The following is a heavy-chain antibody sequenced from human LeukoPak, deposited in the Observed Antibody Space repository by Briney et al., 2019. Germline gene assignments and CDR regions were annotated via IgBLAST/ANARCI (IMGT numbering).Heavy chain of an antibody. CDR1: GFTFSSYS. CDR3: ARDPPVATVTNYYGMDV. D-gene: IGHD5-12*01. CDR2: INWNGGST. J-gene: IGHJ6*02. Sequence: GGSLRLSCAASGFTFSSYSMNWVRQAPGKGLEWVSGINWNGGSTGYADSVKGRFTISRDNAKNSLYLQMNSLRAEDTALYYCARDPPVATVTNYYGMDVWGQGTTVTVSS. V-gene: IGHV3-20*04.